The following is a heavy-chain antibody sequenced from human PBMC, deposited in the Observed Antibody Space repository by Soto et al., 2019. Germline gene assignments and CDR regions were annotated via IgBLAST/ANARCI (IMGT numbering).Heavy chain of an antibody. CDR1: GYTFTSYG. CDR2: ISAYNGNT. J-gene: IGHJ3*02. CDR3: ARAKREYCTNGVCYTPRDAFDI. Sequence: GASVKVSCKASGYTFTSYGISWVRQAPGQGLEWMGWISAYNGNTNYAQKLQGRVTMTTDTSTSTAYMELRSLRSDDTAVYYCARAKREYCTNGVCYTPRDAFDIWGQGTMVTVSS. D-gene: IGHD2-8*01. V-gene: IGHV1-18*01.